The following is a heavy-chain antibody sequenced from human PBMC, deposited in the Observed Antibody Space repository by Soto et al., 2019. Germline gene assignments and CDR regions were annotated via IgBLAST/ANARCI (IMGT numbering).Heavy chain of an antibody. CDR3: ASGTDGIVDRLDV. V-gene: IGHV4-59*12. CDR1: GGSISRYY. J-gene: IGHJ6*02. Sequence: SETLSLTCTVSGGSISRYYWNWIRQSPAKGLEWIAYIYYSGSTNYNPSLKSRVTISVDTSRKQFSLKLRSVTAADTAVYYCASGTDGIVDRLDVWGQGTTVTVSS. D-gene: IGHD1-26*01. CDR2: IYYSGST.